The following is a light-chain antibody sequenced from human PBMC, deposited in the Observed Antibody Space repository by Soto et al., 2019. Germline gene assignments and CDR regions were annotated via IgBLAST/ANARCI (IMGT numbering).Light chain of an antibody. V-gene: IGKV3-20*01. CDR1: RSVDNNF. CDR2: GAS. CDR3: QQYGNSPIT. J-gene: IGKJ5*01. Sequence: EIVLAQSPGTLSLSPGQGATLSCRASRSVDNNFLVWYQQKPGQAPRVLIHGASKRATGVPDRFGGSGSETDFTLTISRLEPEDFAIYYCQQYGNSPITFGQGTRLEIK.